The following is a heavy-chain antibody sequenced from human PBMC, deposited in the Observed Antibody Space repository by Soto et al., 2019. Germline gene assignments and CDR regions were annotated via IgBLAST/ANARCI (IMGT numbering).Heavy chain of an antibody. CDR2: ISYDGSNK. V-gene: IGHV3-30*18. Sequence: QVQLVESGGGVVQPGRSLRLSCAASGFTFSSYGMHWVRQAPGKGLEWVAVISYDGSNKYYADSVKGRFTISRDNSKNTLYLQMNSLRAEDTAEYYCAKVDDILTGGYFDYWGQGTLVTVSS. J-gene: IGHJ4*02. CDR1: GFTFSSYG. CDR3: AKVDDILTGGYFDY. D-gene: IGHD3-9*01.